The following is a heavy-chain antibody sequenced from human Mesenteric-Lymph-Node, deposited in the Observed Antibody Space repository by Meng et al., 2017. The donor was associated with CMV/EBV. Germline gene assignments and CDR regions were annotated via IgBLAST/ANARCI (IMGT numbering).Heavy chain of an antibody. V-gene: IGHV3-21*01. CDR3: ARDSGPYRQVDY. D-gene: IGHD3-16*02. CDR1: GFTFSSYA. J-gene: IGHJ4*02. CDR2: IGSSNSYI. Sequence: GGSLRLSCAASGFTFSSYAMSWVRQAPGKGLEWVSSIGSSNSYIYYADSVKGRFTISRDNAKNSLYLQMNSLRAEDTAVYYCARDSGPYRQVDYWGQGTLVTVSS.